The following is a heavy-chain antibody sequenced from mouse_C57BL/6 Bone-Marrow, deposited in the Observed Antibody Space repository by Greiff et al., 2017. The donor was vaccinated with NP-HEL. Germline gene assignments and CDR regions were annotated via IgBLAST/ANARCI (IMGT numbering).Heavy chain of an antibody. Sequence: QVQLKESGAELVRPGASVTLSCKASGYTFTDYEIHWVKQTPVHGLEWIGAIDPETGGTAYNQKFKGKAILTADKSSSTAYMELRSLTSEDSAVYYCNWDDFDYWGQGTTLTVSS. CDR3: NWDDFDY. CDR1: GYTFTDYE. V-gene: IGHV1-15*01. CDR2: IDPETGGT. D-gene: IGHD4-1*01. J-gene: IGHJ2*01.